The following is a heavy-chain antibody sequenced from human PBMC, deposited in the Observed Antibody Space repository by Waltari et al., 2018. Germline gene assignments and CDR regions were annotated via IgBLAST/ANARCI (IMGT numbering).Heavy chain of an antibody. Sequence: QVQLQESGPGLVKPSETLSLTCAVSGYSISSGYYWGWIRQPPGQGLEWIGRIYHSGSTYYNPSLKSRVTISVDTSKNQFSLKLSSVTAADTAVYYCARGGVVQGVPKYYYYYYGMDVWGQGTTVTVSS. CDR2: IYHSGST. CDR1: GYSISSGYY. J-gene: IGHJ6*02. V-gene: IGHV4-38-2*01. CDR3: ARGGVVQGVPKYYYYYYGMDV. D-gene: IGHD3-10*01.